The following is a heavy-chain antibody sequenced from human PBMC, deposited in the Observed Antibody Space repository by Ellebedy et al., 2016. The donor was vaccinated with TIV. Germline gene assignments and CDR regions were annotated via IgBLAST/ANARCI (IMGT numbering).Heavy chain of an antibody. Sequence: MPSETLSLTCAVSGGPMTRRNWWSWVRQPPGTGLEWSGEICDTGSTNYNPSFESRTTISVDNSKNQFSLPLSSVTAADTAVYYCAGLRYCGNDNCYSTAWGQGTLVTVSS. CDR3: AGLRYCGNDNCYSTA. D-gene: IGHD2-15*01. J-gene: IGHJ5*02. CDR1: GGPMTRRNW. CDR2: ICDTGST. V-gene: IGHV4-4*02.